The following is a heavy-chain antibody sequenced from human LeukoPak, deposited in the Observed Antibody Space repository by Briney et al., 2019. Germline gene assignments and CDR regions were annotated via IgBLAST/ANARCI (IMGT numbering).Heavy chain of an antibody. CDR2: VYYSGSS. J-gene: IGHJ3*01. Sequence: PSGTLSLTCTVSGGSIRSGGYYWSWLRQHPGEGLEWLGYVYYSGSSYYNPSLKSRVSMSVDTSKNQFSLNLTSVTAADTAVYYCARAPPIIAVAGSAFDVWGQGTMVTVSS. CDR3: ARAPPIIAVAGSAFDV. V-gene: IGHV4-31*03. D-gene: IGHD6-19*01. CDR1: GGSIRSGGYY.